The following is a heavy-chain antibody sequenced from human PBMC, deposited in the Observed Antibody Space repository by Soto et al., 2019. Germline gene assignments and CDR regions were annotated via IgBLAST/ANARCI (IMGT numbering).Heavy chain of an antibody. CDR1: GFSFSTTGAG. Sequence: QIALKESGPPLVKPSQTLTLTCTFSGFSFSTTGAGVGWIRQPPGKALEWLALIFWNDAKRYSPSLRSRLTIIKDTSKNQVVLTMTNVDPVDTATYHCAYRRGGSSSGGNFDYWGQGTPVTVYS. D-gene: IGHD2-15*01. J-gene: IGHJ4*02. CDR2: IFWNDAK. V-gene: IGHV2-5*01. CDR3: AYRRGGSSSGGNFDY.